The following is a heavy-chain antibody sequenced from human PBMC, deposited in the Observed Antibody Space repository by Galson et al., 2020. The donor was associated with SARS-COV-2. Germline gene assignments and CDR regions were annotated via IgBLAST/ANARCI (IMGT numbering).Heavy chain of an antibody. Sequence: TGGSLRLSCAASGFTFSRYSMNWVRPPPEKGLEWVSSITSTSTYIYYADSVKGRFTISRDNAKNSLYLQMNSLRAEDTAVYYGASGPYGSVAFDIWGRGTMVTVSS. D-gene: IGHD3-10*01. CDR2: ITSTSTYI. CDR3: ASGPYGSVAFDI. J-gene: IGHJ3*02. CDR1: GFTFSRYS. V-gene: IGHV3-21*01.